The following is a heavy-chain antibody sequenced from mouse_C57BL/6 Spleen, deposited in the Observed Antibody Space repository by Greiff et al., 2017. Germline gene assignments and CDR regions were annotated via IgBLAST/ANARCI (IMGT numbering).Heavy chain of an antibody. V-gene: IGHV1-69*01. CDR2: IDPSDSYT. J-gene: IGHJ1*03. CDR3: ASTGTKYFDV. D-gene: IGHD4-1*02. CDR1: GYTFTSYW. Sequence: QVQLKQPGAELVMPGASVKLSCKASGYTFTSYWMHWVKQRPGQGLEWIGEIDPSDSYTNYNQKFKGKSTLTVDKSSSTAYMQLSSLTSEDSAVYYCASTGTKYFDVWGTGTTVTVSS.